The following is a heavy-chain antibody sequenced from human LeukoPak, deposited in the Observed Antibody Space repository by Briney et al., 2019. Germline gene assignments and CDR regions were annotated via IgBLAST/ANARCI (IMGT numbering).Heavy chain of an antibody. V-gene: IGHV4-34*01. CDR1: GGSFSGYY. CDR2: INHSGST. D-gene: IGHD4-17*01. Sequence: SETLSLTCAVYGGSFSGYYWSWIRQPPGKGLEWIGEINHSGSTNYNPSLKSRVTISVDTSRNQFSLNLSSVTAADTAVYFCARHVVYGDYMYYFYMDVWGKGTTVTVSS. CDR3: ARHVVYGDYMYYFYMDV. J-gene: IGHJ6*03.